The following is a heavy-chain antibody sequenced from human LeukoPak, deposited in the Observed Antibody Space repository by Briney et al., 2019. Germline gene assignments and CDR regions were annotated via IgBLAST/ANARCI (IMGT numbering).Heavy chain of an antibody. CDR2: INPNSGGT. V-gene: IGHV1-2*02. CDR3: ARSDYGGNIGDAFDI. J-gene: IGHJ3*02. D-gene: IGHD4-23*01. Sequence: ASVKVSCKASGYTFTGYYMHWVRQAPGQGLEWMGWINPNSGGTNYAQKFQGRVTMIRDTSISTAYMELSRLRSDDTAVYYCARSDYGGNIGDAFDIWGQGTMVTVSS. CDR1: GYTFTGYY.